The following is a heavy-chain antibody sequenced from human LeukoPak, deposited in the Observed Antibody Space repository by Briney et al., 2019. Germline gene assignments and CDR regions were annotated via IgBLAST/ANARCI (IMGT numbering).Heavy chain of an antibody. CDR3: ARGMVITTALVDY. D-gene: IGHD3-22*01. CDR1: GFTFSTYA. CDR2: IDPSGGTT. Sequence: PGGSLRLSCAASGFTFSTYALTWVRQAPGKGLEWISTIDPSGGTTFSANSVQGRFTISRDNSKNTLFLQMNSLRAEDTAVYYCARGMVITTALVDYWGQGTLVTVSS. J-gene: IGHJ4*02. V-gene: IGHV3-23*01.